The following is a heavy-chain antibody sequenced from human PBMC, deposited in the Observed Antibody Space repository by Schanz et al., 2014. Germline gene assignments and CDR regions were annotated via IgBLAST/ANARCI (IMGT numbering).Heavy chain of an antibody. J-gene: IGHJ4*02. CDR2: INHSGST. CDR1: SGSFSGYY. D-gene: IGHD6-13*01. Sequence: QVQLQQWGAGLLKPSETLSLSCAVYSGSFSGYYWSWIRQPPGKGLEWIGEINHSGSTNYNPSLKSRVTISVDTSKNHFSLKRGSVTAADTAVYYCARGPDSTSADVTRGRRRYYFDYWGQGTLVTVSS. CDR3: ARGPDSTSADVTRGRRRYYFDY. V-gene: IGHV4-34*01.